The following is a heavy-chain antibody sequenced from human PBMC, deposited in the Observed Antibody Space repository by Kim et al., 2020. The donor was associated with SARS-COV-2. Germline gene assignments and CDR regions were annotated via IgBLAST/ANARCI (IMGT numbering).Heavy chain of an antibody. V-gene: IGHV3-33*06. J-gene: IGHJ3*02. CDR3: AKSTVTTHDAFDI. D-gene: IGHD4-17*01. Sequence: YADSVQGRFTISRDNSKNALYLQMNSLRAEDTAVYYCAKSTVTTHDAFDIWGQGTMVTVSS.